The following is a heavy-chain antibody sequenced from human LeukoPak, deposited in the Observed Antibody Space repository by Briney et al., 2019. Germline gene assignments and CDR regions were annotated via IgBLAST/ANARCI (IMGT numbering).Heavy chain of an antibody. CDR2: IYSGGST. CDR1: GLTISNSF. V-gene: IGHV3-66*01. Sequence: PGGSLRLSCAASGLTISNSFMGCVRQAPGKGLEWVSLIYSGGSTYSADSVKGRFTISRDNSKNTLYLQMNSLRVEDTAVYYCARDTDYYGSGRHGYFDHWGQGTLVTVSS. J-gene: IGHJ1*01. D-gene: IGHD3-10*01. CDR3: ARDTDYYGSGRHGYFDH.